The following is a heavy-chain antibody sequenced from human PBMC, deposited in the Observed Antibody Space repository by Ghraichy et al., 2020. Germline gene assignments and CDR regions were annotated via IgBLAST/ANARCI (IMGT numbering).Heavy chain of an antibody. J-gene: IGHJ2*01. V-gene: IGHV1-18*04. Sequence: ASVKVSCKASGYTFTSYGISWVRQAPGQGLEWMGWISTYNGNTNYAQKLQDRVSMTTDTSTSTAYMELRSLRSDDTAVYFCARETRYWYFDLWGRGTLVTVSS. CDR3: ARETRYWYFDL. CDR1: GYTFTSYG. CDR2: ISTYNGNT.